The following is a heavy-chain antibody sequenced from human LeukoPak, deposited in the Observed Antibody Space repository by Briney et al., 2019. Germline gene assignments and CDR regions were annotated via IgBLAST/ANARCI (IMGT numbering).Heavy chain of an antibody. CDR1: GYTFTSYD. CDR3: ARGQRFRRNWFDP. D-gene: IGHD3-3*01. CDR2: MNPNSGNT. V-gene: IGHV1-8*03. Sequence: ASVKVSCKASGYTFTSYDINWVRQATGQGLEWMAWMNPNSGNTGYAQKFQGRVTITRNTSISTAYMELSSLRSEDTAVYYCARGQRFRRNWFDPWGQGTLVTVSS. J-gene: IGHJ5*02.